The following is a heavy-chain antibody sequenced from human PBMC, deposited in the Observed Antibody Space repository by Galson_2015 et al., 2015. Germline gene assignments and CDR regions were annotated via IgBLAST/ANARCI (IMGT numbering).Heavy chain of an antibody. Sequence: SLRLSCAASGFTFSTYSMNWVRQAPGKGLEWVSSISGSSTYIYYADSVKGRFTISRDNAKNSLYLQMNSLRAEDTAVYYCASRYCSGGSCYSSDYWGQGTLVTVSS. D-gene: IGHD2-15*01. CDR1: GFTFSTYS. J-gene: IGHJ4*02. V-gene: IGHV3-21*01. CDR3: ASRYCSGGSCYSSDY. CDR2: ISGSSTYI.